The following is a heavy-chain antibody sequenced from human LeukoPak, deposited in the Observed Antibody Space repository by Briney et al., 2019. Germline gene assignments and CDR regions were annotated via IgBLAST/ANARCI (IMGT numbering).Heavy chain of an antibody. D-gene: IGHD4-17*01. CDR1: GFTVSSNY. CDR2: IYSGGST. J-gene: IGHJ3*02. Sequence: GGSLRLSCAASGFTVSSNYMSWVRQAPGKGLEWVSVIYSGGSTYYADSVKGRFTISRDNSKNTLYLQMNSLRAEDTAVYYCARAGDDYGDPAAFDIWGQGTMVTVSS. CDR3: ARAGDDYGDPAAFDI. V-gene: IGHV3-53*01.